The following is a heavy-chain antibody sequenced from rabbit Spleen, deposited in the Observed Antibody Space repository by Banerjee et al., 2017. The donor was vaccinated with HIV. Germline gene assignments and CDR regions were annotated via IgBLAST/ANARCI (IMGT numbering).Heavy chain of an antibody. V-gene: IGHV1S40*01. Sequence: QSLEESGGDLVKPGASLTLTCTASGFSFSNSVYMSWVRQAPGKGLEWITCINIATGKSVYASWVSGRFIMSRTSSTTVTLQTTSLTAAHTAPYFCARDLVTAIGWNFAVWGQGTLVTVS. CDR1: GFSFSNSVY. CDR3: ARDLVTAIGWNFAV. CDR2: INIATGKS. D-gene: IGHD7-1*01. J-gene: IGHJ3*01.